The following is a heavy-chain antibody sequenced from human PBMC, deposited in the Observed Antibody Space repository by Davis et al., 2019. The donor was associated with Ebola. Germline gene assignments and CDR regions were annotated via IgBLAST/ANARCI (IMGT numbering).Heavy chain of an antibody. CDR1: GFTFDDYA. J-gene: IGHJ5*02. CDR2: ISWNSGSI. D-gene: IGHD5-24*01. CDR3: AKDIGFKLPSIRGGWFDP. Sequence: SLKISCAASGFTFDDYAMHWVRQAPGKGLEWASGISWNSGSIGYADSVKGRFTISRDNAKNSLYLQMNSLRAEDTALYYCAKDIGFKLPSIRGGWFDPWGQGTLVTVSS. V-gene: IGHV3-9*01.